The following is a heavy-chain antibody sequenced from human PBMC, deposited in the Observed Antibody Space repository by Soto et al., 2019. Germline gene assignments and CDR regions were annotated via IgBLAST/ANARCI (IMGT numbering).Heavy chain of an antibody. D-gene: IGHD3-3*01. CDR3: AKGPLRFLEWLDAFDI. CDR1: GYTFTSYG. J-gene: IGHJ3*02. CDR2: ISAYNGNT. Sequence: SCKASGYTFTSYGISWVRQAPGQGLEWMVWISAYNGNTNYAQKLQGRVTMTTDTSTSTAYMELRSLRSDDTAVYYCAKGPLRFLEWLDAFDIWGQGTMVTVSS. V-gene: IGHV1-18*01.